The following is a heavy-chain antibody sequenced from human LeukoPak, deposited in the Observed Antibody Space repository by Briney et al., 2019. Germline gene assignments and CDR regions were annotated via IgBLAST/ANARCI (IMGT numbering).Heavy chain of an antibody. V-gene: IGHV3-30*04. J-gene: IGHJ4*02. D-gene: IGHD3-10*01. CDR1: GFTFSSYA. CDR2: ISYDGSNK. CDR3: ARESIGAFDY. Sequence: GGSLRLSCAAPGFTFSSYAMHWVRQAPGKGLEWVAVISYDGSNKYYADSVKGRLTISRDNSKNTLYLQMNSLRAEDTAVYYCARESIGAFDYWGQGTLVTVSS.